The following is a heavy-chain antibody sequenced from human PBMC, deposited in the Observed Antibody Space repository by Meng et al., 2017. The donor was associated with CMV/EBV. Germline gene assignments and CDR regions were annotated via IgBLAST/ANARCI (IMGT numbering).Heavy chain of an antibody. J-gene: IGHJ5*02. CDR1: GGSFSGYD. CDR3: ARGVGGWFDP. D-gene: IGHD1-26*01. CDR2: INHSGST. Sequence: QVQLRQWGAGLLKPSETLSLTCAVYGGSFSGYDWSWIRQPPGKGLEWIGEINHSGSTNYTPSLKSRVTISVDTSKNQFSLKLSSVTAADTAVYYCARGVGGWFDPWGQGTLVTASS. V-gene: IGHV4-34*01.